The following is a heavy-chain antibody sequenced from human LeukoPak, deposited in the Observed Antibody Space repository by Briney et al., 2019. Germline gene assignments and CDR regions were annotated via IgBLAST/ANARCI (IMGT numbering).Heavy chain of an antibody. V-gene: IGHV4-39*07. CDR3: ARVAAAGSFGGSGPYYFDY. CDR2: IYYSGST. D-gene: IGHD6-13*01. Sequence: SETLSLTCTVSGGSISSSSYYWGWIRQPPGKGLEWNGSIYYSGSTCYNPSLKSRVTISVDTSKNQFSLKLSSVTAAETAVYYCARVAAAGSFGGSGPYYFDYWGQGTLVTVSS. CDR1: GGSISSSSYY. J-gene: IGHJ4*02.